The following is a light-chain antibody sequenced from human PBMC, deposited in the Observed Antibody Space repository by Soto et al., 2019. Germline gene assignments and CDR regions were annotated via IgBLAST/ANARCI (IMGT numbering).Light chain of an antibody. Sequence: IVMTQSPATLSESPGERVTLSCRASQSVKNNLAWYQQKPGQAPRLLIYGASTRATGVPARFSGSGSGIEFTLTISSLQSEDSALYYCHQYNNWPPLTFGGGTRVEIK. CDR2: GAS. V-gene: IGKV3-15*01. CDR3: HQYNNWPPLT. CDR1: QSVKNN. J-gene: IGKJ4*01.